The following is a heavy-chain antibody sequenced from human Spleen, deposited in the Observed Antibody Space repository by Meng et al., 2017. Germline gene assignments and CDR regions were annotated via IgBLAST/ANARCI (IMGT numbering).Heavy chain of an antibody. CDR1: GYTFTGYY. CDR3: ARLLQWLWRYFDY. CDR2: INPNSGGT. V-gene: IGHV1-2*06. D-gene: IGHD6-19*01. J-gene: IGHJ4*02. Sequence: ASVKVSCKASGYTFTGYYMHWVRQAPGQGLEWMGRINPNSGGTNYAQKFQGRVTMTRDTSISTAYMELSRLGSDDTAVYYCARLLQWLWRYFDYWGQGTLVTVSS.